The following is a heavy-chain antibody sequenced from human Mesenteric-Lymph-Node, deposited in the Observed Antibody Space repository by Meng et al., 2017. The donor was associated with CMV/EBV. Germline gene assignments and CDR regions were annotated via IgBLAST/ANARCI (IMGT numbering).Heavy chain of an antibody. J-gene: IGHJ5*02. CDR3: ARDRRLQWFYH. Sequence: GPLRLSCTVSGGSISSSSYYWGWIRQPPGKGLEWIGSIYYSGGTYYNPSLKSRVTISVDTSKKQVSLRVTSVTAADTAVYYCARDRRLQWFYHWGQGTLVTVSS. V-gene: IGHV4-39*07. CDR1: GGSISSSSYY. CDR2: IYYSGGT. D-gene: IGHD2-21*02.